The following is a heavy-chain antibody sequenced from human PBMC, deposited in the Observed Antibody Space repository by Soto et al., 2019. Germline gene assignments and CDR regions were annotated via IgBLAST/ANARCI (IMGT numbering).Heavy chain of an antibody. J-gene: IGHJ4*02. D-gene: IGHD4-17*01. CDR2: IYYSGST. CDR1: GGSVSSSTYY. CDR3: ATLTGPGNDYGDYGGVYYFDY. Sequence: PSETLSLTCTVSGGSVSSSTYYWGWIRQPPGKGLEWIGSIYYSGSTYYNPSLKSRVTISVDTSKNQFSLKLSSVTAADTAVYYCATLTGPGNDYGDYGGVYYFDYWGQGTLVTVSS. V-gene: IGHV4-39*01.